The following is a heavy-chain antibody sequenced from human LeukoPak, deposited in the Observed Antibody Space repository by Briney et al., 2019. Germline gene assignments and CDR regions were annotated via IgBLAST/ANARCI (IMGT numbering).Heavy chain of an antibody. V-gene: IGHV3-21*01. Sequence: GGSLRLSCAASGFTFSSYSMNWVRQAPGKGLEWVSSISSSSSYIYYADSVKGRFTISRDNAKNSLYLQMNSLRAEDTAVYYCARDPYYDFWSGCYKGAYYGMDVWGQGTTVTVSS. CDR2: ISSSSSYI. D-gene: IGHD3-3*01. J-gene: IGHJ6*02. CDR3: ARDPYYDFWSGCYKGAYYGMDV. CDR1: GFTFSSYS.